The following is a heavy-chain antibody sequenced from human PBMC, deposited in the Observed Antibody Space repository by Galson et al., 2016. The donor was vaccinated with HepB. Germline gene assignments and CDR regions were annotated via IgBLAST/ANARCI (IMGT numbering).Heavy chain of an antibody. Sequence: SLRLFCAAAGFTFNNYWMHWVRQAPGKGLVWVSRINSDGSTTSYADSVKGRFTISRDNAKSTLYLQMNSLRVDDTAIYYCTKGGSPHSDYWGQGTLVTVSS. CDR2: INSDGSTT. J-gene: IGHJ4*02. CDR1: GFTFNNYW. D-gene: IGHD5-12*01. CDR3: TKGGSPHSDY. V-gene: IGHV3-74*01.